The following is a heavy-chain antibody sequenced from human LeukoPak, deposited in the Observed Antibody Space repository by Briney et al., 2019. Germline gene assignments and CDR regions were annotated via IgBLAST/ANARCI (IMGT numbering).Heavy chain of an antibody. CDR1: GDIVSSDSAA. Sequence: SQTLSLTCAISGDIVSSDSAAWNWIRQSPSRGLEWLGRTYYRSTWYNDYAVSVRGRITVNPDTSKNQFSLHLNSVTPEDTAVYYCARRLTQYDCFDPWGQGILVTVSS. V-gene: IGHV6-1*01. J-gene: IGHJ5*02. CDR3: ARRLTQYDCFDP. D-gene: IGHD2-2*01. CDR2: TYYRSTWYN.